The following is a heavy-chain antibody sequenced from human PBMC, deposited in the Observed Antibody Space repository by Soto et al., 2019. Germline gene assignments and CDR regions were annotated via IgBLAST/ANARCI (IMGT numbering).Heavy chain of an antibody. CDR2: ISGGSHST. CDR3: AKNRVTIAALDS. CDR1: GFNFNMFA. V-gene: IGHV3-23*01. J-gene: IGHJ4*02. D-gene: IGHD6-25*01. Sequence: EVQLLESWGGFVQPGGSLRLSCSASGFNFNMFAMTWVRQAPGKGLEWVSTISGGSHSTYYADSHKGRFSISRDNSKNTMYLQMDSLRAEDTAIYYCAKNRVTIAALDSWGQGALVSVSS.